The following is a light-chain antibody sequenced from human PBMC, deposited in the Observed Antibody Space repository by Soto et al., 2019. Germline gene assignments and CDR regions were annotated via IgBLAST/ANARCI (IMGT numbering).Light chain of an antibody. CDR3: GADHGSGRNFVLRV. V-gene: IGLV9-49*01. Sequence: QAVVTQPPSASASLGASVTLTCTLSSGYSNYKVDWYQQRPGKGPRFVMRVGTGGIVGSKGDGIPDRFSVLGSGLNRYLTIKNIQEEDESDYHCGADHGSGRNFVLRVFGGGTKVTVL. CDR2: VGTGGIVG. J-gene: IGLJ2*01. CDR1: SGYSNYK.